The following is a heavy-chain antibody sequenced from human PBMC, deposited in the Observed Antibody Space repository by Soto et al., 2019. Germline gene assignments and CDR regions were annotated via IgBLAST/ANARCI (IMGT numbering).Heavy chain of an antibody. V-gene: IGHV4-61*01. CDR1: GGSFKSGSYS. D-gene: IGHD3-3*01. CDR3: ARDFAYCDS. Sequence: QVQLQESGPGLVKPSETLSPTCTVSGGSFKSGSYSWSWIRQPPGKGLEWIGYVYHTGRTSYNPSLKSRVSISMDTAKNQFSLNLDSVTAADTAVYFCARDFAYCDSWCQGTLVTVSS. J-gene: IGHJ4*02. CDR2: VYHTGRT.